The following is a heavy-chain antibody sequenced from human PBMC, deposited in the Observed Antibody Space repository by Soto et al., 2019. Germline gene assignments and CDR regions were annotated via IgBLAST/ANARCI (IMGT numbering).Heavy chain of an antibody. V-gene: IGHV3-11*01. CDR3: ARCLLGVGDPFDI. D-gene: IGHD2-15*01. CDR1: GFTFSNYY. CDR2: ISDSGSVT. J-gene: IGHJ3*02. Sequence: QVQLVDSGGGLVKPGGSLRLSCAASGFTFSNYYMTWIRQAPGKGLEWISYISDSGSVTYYADSVQGRFSISRDNAKNSLLLEMNDLIVDNTAVYYGARCLLGVGDPFDIWGQGTMVTVSS.